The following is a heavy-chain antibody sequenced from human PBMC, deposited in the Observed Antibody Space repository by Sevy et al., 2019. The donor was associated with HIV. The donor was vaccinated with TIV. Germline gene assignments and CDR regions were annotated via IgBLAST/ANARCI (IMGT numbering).Heavy chain of an antibody. J-gene: IGHJ4*02. CDR1: GFTFSSYA. Sequence: GGSLRLSCAVSGFTFSSYAMSWVRQAPGKGLEWVSAISGSGGSTYYADSVKGRFTISRDNSKNTLYLQMNSLRAEDTAVYYCAKDVNILTGYRFDYWGQGTLVTVSS. V-gene: IGHV3-23*01. D-gene: IGHD3-9*01. CDR3: AKDVNILTGYRFDY. CDR2: ISGSGGST.